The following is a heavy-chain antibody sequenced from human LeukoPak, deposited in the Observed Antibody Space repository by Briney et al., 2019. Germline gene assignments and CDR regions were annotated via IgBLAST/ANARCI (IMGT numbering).Heavy chain of an antibody. Sequence: SETLSLTCTVSGGSISGDHWNWIRQPPGKGLEWIGYIYYSGNTNYNPSLKSRVTISVDTSKNQFSLKWSSVTAADTAVYYCARRNDFDIWGQGTMVTVSS. CDR2: IYYSGNT. J-gene: IGHJ3*02. CDR1: GGSISGDH. CDR3: ARRNDFDI. V-gene: IGHV4-59*08.